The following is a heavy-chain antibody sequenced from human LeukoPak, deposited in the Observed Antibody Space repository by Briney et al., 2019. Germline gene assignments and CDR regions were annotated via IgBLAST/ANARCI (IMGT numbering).Heavy chain of an antibody. D-gene: IGHD6-6*01. Sequence: GSLRLSCAASGFTFSSYWMSWVRQAPGKGLEWVANIKQDGSEKYYVDSVKGRFAISRDNAKNSLYLQMNSLRAEDTAVYYCARALEYSSSSLAKYYYYMDVWGKGTTVTVSS. V-gene: IGHV3-7*01. CDR2: IKQDGSEK. J-gene: IGHJ6*03. CDR3: ARALEYSSSSLAKYYYYMDV. CDR1: GFTFSSYW.